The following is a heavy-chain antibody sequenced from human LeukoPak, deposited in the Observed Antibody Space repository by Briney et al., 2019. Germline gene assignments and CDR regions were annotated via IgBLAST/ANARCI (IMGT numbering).Heavy chain of an antibody. V-gene: IGHV1-8*01. Sequence: GASVKVSCKASGYTFTSYDINWVRQATGQGLEWKGWMNPNSCNTGYAQKFQGRVTMTRNTSISTAYMELSSLRSEDTAVYYCARGRRSRVAATTGYYYYMDVRGKGTTVTVSS. CDR3: ARGRRSRVAATTGYYYYMDV. CDR1: GYTFTSYD. D-gene: IGHD2-15*01. J-gene: IGHJ6*03. CDR2: MNPNSCNT.